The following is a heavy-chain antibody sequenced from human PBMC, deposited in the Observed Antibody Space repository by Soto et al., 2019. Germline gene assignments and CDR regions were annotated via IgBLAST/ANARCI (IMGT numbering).Heavy chain of an antibody. D-gene: IGHD3-10*01. J-gene: IGHJ4*02. V-gene: IGHV3-21*01. CDR3: ARCMSFDGAGYAFFDS. CDR2: VSRSSSYI. CDR1: GFTFSGHT. Sequence: EVQLVESGGGLVKPGGSLRLSCAASGFTFSGHTINWVRQAPGKGLEWVSSVSRSSSYIYYADSVKGRFPVSRDDAEKSLYLQMNSLRAEDTAINYCARCMSFDGAGYAFFDSWGQGTQVPVSS.